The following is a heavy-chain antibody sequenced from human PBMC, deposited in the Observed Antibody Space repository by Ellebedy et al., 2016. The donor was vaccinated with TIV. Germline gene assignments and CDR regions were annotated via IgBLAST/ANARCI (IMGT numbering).Heavy chain of an antibody. CDR2: FYSSGSG. CDR1: GDSIRGSY. CDR3: ARSGGWYTPYDD. Sequence: MPSETLSLTCTVSGDSIRGSYCRCLRQPPAKELAWIGYFYSSGSGEYNPSLKSRATMSVDTSKSQFSLRLNSVTAADTAVYYCARSGGWYTPYDDWGQGTLVTVSS. J-gene: IGHJ4*02. D-gene: IGHD6-19*01. V-gene: IGHV4-59*01.